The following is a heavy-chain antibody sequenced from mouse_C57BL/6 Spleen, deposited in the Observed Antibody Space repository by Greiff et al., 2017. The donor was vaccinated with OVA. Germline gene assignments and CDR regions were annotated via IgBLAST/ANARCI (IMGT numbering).Heavy chain of an antibody. Sequence: EVMLVESGGGLVQPGGSMKLSCAASGFTFSDAWMDWVRQSPEKGLEWVAEIRNKANNHATYYAESVKGRFTISRDDSKSRVYLKMNSLRAEDTGIYYCTRLVYYGSSHWYFDVWGTGTTVTVSS. V-gene: IGHV6-6*01. CDR2: IRNKANNHAT. CDR1: GFTFSDAW. CDR3: TRLVYYGSSHWYFDV. D-gene: IGHD1-1*01. J-gene: IGHJ1*03.